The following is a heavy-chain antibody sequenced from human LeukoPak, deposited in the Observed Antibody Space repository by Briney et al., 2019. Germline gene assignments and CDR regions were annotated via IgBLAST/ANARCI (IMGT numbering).Heavy chain of an antibody. V-gene: IGHV3-21*01. D-gene: IGHD6-19*01. CDR3: ARDSAVAGPHTRSDY. J-gene: IGHJ4*02. CDR2: ISSSSSYI. Sequence: GGSLRLSCAASGFTFSSYWMSWVRQAPGKGLEWVSSISSSSSYIYYADSVKGRFTISRDNAKNSLYLQMNSLRAEDTAVYYCARDSAVAGPHTRSDYWGQGTLVTVSS. CDR1: GFTFSSYW.